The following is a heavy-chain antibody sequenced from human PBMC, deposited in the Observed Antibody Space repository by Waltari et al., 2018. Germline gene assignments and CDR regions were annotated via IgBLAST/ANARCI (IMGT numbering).Heavy chain of an antibody. Sequence: QVQLVQSGAEVKKPGSSVKVSCKASGGTFSSYAISWVRQAPGQGLEWMGGIIPIFGTANYAQKFQGRVTLTADESTSTAYMELSSLRSEDTAVYYCATSTVGYDFWSGYYFDYWGQGTLVTVSS. CDR1: GGTFSSYA. V-gene: IGHV1-69*01. D-gene: IGHD3-3*01. CDR2: IIPIFGTA. CDR3: ATSTVGYDFWSGYYFDY. J-gene: IGHJ4*02.